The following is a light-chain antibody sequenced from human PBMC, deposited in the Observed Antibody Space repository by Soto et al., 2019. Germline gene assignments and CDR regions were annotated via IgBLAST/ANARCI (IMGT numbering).Light chain of an antibody. Sequence: DIQMTQSPSSLSASVGDRVTITCRASQSISSYLNWYQQKPGKAPKLLIYAASSLQSGVPSRFSGSGSGTDFTLTISRLQPEDFATYYCQQSYSTPPWTFGQETKVEIK. CDR2: AAS. V-gene: IGKV1-39*01. J-gene: IGKJ1*01. CDR3: QQSYSTPPWT. CDR1: QSISSY.